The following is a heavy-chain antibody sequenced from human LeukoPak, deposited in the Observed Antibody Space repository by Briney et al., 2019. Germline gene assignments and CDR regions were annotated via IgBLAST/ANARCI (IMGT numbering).Heavy chain of an antibody. CDR2: IYTSGST. D-gene: IGHD3-9*01. CDR1: GASISSSPSF. J-gene: IGHJ6*03. Sequence: TSETLSLTCTVSGASISSSPSFWSWIRQPAGKGLEWIGRIYTSGSTNYNPSLKSRVTMSVDTSKNQFSLKLSSVTAADTAVYYCARDSYYDILTGPRPVTPMDVWGKGTTVTISS. CDR3: ARDSYYDILTGPRPVTPMDV. V-gene: IGHV4-61*02.